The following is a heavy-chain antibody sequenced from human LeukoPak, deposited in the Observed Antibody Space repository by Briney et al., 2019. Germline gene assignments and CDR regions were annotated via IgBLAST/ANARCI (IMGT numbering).Heavy chain of an antibody. CDR3: ARLTRLSSSPDRYYFDY. CDR1: GGSISSYY. V-gene: IGHV4-4*09. J-gene: IGHJ4*02. CDR2: IYTGGGT. D-gene: IGHD6-6*01. Sequence: SETLSLTCTVSGGSISSYYWSWIRQPPGKGLEWIGYIYTGGGTNYNPSLKSRVGISVDTSKNQFSLKLSSVTAADTAVYYCARLTRLSSSPDRYYFDYWGQGTLVTVSS.